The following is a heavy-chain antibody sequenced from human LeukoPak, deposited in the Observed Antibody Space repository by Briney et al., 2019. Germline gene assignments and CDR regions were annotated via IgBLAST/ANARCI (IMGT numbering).Heavy chain of an antibody. CDR1: GGSISSYY. J-gene: IGHJ4*02. D-gene: IGHD3-10*01. CDR2: IYYSGST. V-gene: IGHV4-59*12. Sequence: ASETLSLTCTVSGGSISSYYWSWIRQPPGKGLEWIGYIYYSGSTNYNPSLKSRVTMSVDTSKNQFSLKLTSVTAADTAVYYCARDTYYYGSGTYYFNYWGQGTLVTVSS. CDR3: ARDTYYYGSGTYYFNY.